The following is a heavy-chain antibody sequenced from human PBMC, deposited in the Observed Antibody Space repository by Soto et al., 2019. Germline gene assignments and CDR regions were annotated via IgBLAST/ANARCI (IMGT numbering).Heavy chain of an antibody. CDR3: ARDGVSPGAFDI. D-gene: IGHD3-16*01. V-gene: IGHV3-21*01. Sequence: GGSLRLSCAASGFTFSSYSMNWVRQAPGKGLEWVSSISSSSSYIYYADSVKGRFTISRDNAKNSLYLQMNSLRAEDTAVYYCARDGVSPGAFDIWGQGTMVTVSS. J-gene: IGHJ3*02. CDR2: ISSSSSYI. CDR1: GFTFSSYS.